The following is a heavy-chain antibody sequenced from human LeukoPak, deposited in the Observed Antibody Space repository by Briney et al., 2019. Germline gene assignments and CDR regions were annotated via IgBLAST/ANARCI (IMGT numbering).Heavy chain of an antibody. Sequence: PSQTLSFTCAVSGGSISSGGYSWSWIRQPPGKGLEWIGYIYHSGSTYYNPSLKSRVTISVDRSKNQFSLKLSSVTAADTAVYYCAREMTGHYYDSSGYFEPWGQGNLVTVSS. D-gene: IGHD3-22*01. V-gene: IGHV4-30-2*01. CDR2: IYHSGST. J-gene: IGHJ4*02. CDR3: AREMTGHYYDSSGYFEP. CDR1: GGSISSGGYS.